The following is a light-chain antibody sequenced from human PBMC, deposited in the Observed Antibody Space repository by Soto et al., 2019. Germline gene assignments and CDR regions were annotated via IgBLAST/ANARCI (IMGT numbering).Light chain of an antibody. CDR2: AAS. CDR1: QSISSY. V-gene: IGKV1-39*01. Sequence: DIQMNQSPSSLSASVGDRVTINCRASQSISSYLNWYQQKPGKAPKLLIYAASSLQSGVPSRFSGSGSGTEFTLTISSLQPDDFATYYCQHYNSYSEAVGQGTKVDIK. J-gene: IGKJ1*01. CDR3: QHYNSYSEA.